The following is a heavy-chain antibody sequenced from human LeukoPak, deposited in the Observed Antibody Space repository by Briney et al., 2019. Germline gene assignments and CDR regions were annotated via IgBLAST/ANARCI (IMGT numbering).Heavy chain of an antibody. J-gene: IGHJ6*02. CDR1: GYTFAKYA. CDR2: INAGNGNT. Sequence: ASVKVSCKASGYTFAKYAIHWVRQAPGQRLEWMGWINAGNGNTRYSQRFQGGVTITRDTSASTAYMELSSLRSEDTAVSYCARSILVVPVASHYNYGVDVWGQGTTVTVSS. D-gene: IGHD2-2*01. V-gene: IGHV1-3*01. CDR3: ARSILVVPVASHYNYGVDV.